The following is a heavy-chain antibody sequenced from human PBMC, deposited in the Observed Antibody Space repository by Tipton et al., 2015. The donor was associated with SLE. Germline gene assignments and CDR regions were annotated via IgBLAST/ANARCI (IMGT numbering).Heavy chain of an antibody. CDR1: GGSISSDY. V-gene: IGHV4-4*07. CDR3: AKDGGQWLAQGYYYSGMDA. CDR2: IQPIVST. D-gene: IGHD6-19*01. Sequence: TLSLTCIVSGGSISSDYWNWFRQPAGTGLEWIGHIQPIVSTFYNPSLKSRVTMSLDMSKNQLSLKLYSGTAADTAVYYCAKDGGQWLAQGYYYSGMDAWGQGTTVTVSS. J-gene: IGHJ6*02.